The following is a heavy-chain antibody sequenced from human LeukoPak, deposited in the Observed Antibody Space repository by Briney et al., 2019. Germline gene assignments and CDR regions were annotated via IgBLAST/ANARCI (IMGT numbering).Heavy chain of an antibody. D-gene: IGHD2-15*01. CDR2: IWYDGSNK. CDR1: GFTFSSYG. Sequence: PGRSLLLSCAASGFTFSSYGMHWVRQAPGKGLEWVAVIWYDGSNKYYADSVKGRFTISRDNSKNTLYLQMNSLRAEDTAVYYCAKDCSGGSCFDYWGQGTLVTVSS. V-gene: IGHV3-33*06. J-gene: IGHJ4*02. CDR3: AKDCSGGSCFDY.